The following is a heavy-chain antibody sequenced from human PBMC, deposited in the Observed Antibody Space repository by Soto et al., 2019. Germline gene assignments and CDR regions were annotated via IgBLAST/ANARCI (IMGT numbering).Heavy chain of an antibody. J-gene: IGHJ4*02. CDR1: GFTFSNAW. CDR3: TSYYDSSGYYPYYFDY. Sequence: EVQLVESGGGLVKPGGSLRLSCAASGFTFSNAWMNWVRQAPGKGLEWVGRIKSKTDGGTTDYAAPVKGRFTISRDDSKNTLYLQMNSLKTEDTAVYYCTSYYDSSGYYPYYFDYWGQGTLVTVSS. V-gene: IGHV3-15*07. CDR2: IKSKTDGGTT. D-gene: IGHD3-22*01.